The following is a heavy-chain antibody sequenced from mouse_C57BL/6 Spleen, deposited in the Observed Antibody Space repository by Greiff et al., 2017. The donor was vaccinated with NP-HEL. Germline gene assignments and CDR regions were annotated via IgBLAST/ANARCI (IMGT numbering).Heavy chain of an antibody. CDR2: INPSNGGT. Sequence: QVQLQQPGTELVKPGASVKLSCKASGYTFTSYWMHWVKQRPGQGLEWIGNINPSNGGTTSNEKFKNKATLTVDKSSSTAYMQLSSLTSEDSAVYYWSRARSIYYCSSYYAMDYWGQGTSVTVAS. CDR1: GYTFTSYW. V-gene: IGHV1-53*01. CDR3: SRARSIYYCSSYYAMDY. J-gene: IGHJ4*01. D-gene: IGHD1-1*01.